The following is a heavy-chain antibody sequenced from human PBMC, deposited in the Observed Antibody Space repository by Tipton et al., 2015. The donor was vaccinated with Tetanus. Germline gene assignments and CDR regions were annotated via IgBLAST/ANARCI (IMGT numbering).Heavy chain of an antibody. CDR1: GFDFRIYS. J-gene: IGHJ4*02. D-gene: IGHD3-10*01. CDR3: ARSLGGGSYYLDN. CDR2: IIGSGKSM. V-gene: IGHV3-48*02. Sequence: SLRLSCAASGFDFRIYSMHWVRQAPGKGLEWLSYIIGSGKSMHYADSVKGRFTISKDNAANSLYLQMSSLGDEDTAVYYWARSLGGGSYYLDNWGQGTLVTVSS.